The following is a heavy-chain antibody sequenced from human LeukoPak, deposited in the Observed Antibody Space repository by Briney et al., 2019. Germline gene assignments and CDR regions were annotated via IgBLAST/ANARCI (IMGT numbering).Heavy chain of an antibody. CDR1: GFTFSDYY. V-gene: IGHV3-11*01. D-gene: IGHD3-16*01. Sequence: EGSLRLSCAASGFTFSDYYMSWIREAPGKGLEWVSYISSSGSTIYYADSVKGRFTISRDNAKNSLYLQMNSLRAEDTAVYYCARDGGHTGDDAFDIWGQGTMVTVSS. CDR2: ISSSGSTI. J-gene: IGHJ3*02. CDR3: ARDGGHTGDDAFDI.